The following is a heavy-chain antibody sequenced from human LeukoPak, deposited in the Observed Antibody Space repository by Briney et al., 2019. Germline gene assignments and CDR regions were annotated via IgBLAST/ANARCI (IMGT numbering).Heavy chain of an antibody. J-gene: IGHJ4*02. CDR3: ARDRIQSIAALDY. CDR2: ISSSSSYI. Sequence: GGSLRLSCAASGFTFSSYWMSWVRQAPGKGLEWVSSISSSSSYIYYADSVKGRFTISRDNAKNSLYLQMNSLRAEDTAVYYCARDRIQSIAALDYWGQGTLVTVSS. D-gene: IGHD6-6*01. CDR1: GFTFSSYW. V-gene: IGHV3-21*01.